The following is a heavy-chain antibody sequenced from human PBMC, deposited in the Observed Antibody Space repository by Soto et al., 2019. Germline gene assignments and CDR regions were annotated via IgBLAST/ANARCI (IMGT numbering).Heavy chain of an antibody. Sequence: TSETLSLTCTVSGGSISSYYWSWIRQPPGKGLEWIGYIYYSGSTNYNPSLKSRVTISVDTSKNQFSLKLSSVTAADAAVYYCARAVGYCSGGSCYSEPNWFDPWGQGTLVTVSS. D-gene: IGHD2-15*01. J-gene: IGHJ5*02. CDR3: ARAVGYCSGGSCYSEPNWFDP. CDR2: IYYSGST. CDR1: GGSISSYY. V-gene: IGHV4-59*08.